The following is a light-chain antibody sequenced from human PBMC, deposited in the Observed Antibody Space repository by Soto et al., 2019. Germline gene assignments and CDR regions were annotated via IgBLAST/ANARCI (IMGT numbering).Light chain of an antibody. CDR2: GAS. CDR1: QSVSSN. Sequence: EIVMTQSPATLSVSPGERSTLSCRASQSVSSNLAWYQHKPGQAPRLLIYGASTRATGIPARFSGSGSGTEFTLTIRSLQSVDFAVYYCQQYNNWPPWTFGQGTKVDIK. J-gene: IGKJ1*01. CDR3: QQYNNWPPWT. V-gene: IGKV3-15*01.